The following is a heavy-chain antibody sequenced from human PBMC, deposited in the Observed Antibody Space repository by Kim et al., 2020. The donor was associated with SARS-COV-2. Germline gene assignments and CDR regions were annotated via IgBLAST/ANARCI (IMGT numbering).Heavy chain of an antibody. D-gene: IGHD3-10*01. CDR2: INHSGST. V-gene: IGHV4-34*01. J-gene: IGHJ4*02. CDR3: ARIMVRGVISLDY. Sequence: SETLSLTCAVYGGSFSGYYWSWIRQPPGKGLEWIGEINHSGSTNYNPSLKSRVTISVDTSKNQFSLKLSSVTAADTAVYYCARIMVRGVISLDYWDQGTLVTVSS. CDR1: GGSFSGYY.